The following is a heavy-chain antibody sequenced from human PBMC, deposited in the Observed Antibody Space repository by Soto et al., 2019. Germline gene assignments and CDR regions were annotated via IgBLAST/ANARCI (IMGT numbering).Heavy chain of an antibody. Sequence: QVQLQQWGAGLLKPSETLSLTCAVYGGSFSGYYWSWIRQPPGKGLEWIGEINHSGSTNYNPSLKSRXXIXVXXSKNQFSLKLSSVTAADTAVYYCARVSGDYNWFDPWGQGTLVTVSS. J-gene: IGHJ5*02. CDR1: GGSFSGYY. CDR3: ARVSGDYNWFDP. D-gene: IGHD4-17*01. CDR2: INHSGST. V-gene: IGHV4-34*01.